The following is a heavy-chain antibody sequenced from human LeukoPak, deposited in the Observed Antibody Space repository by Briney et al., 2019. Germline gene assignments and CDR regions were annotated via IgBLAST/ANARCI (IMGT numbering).Heavy chain of an antibody. D-gene: IGHD6-13*01. V-gene: IGHV3-23*01. Sequence: GGSLRLSCAASGFTFSSYAMSWVRQAPRKGLEWVSGISGNGGYTYYADSVKGRFTISRDNSKNTLYLQMNSLRAEDTAVYYCAKAPYYSSSWYFFDYWGQGTLVTVSS. CDR2: ISGNGGYT. CDR1: GFTFSSYA. J-gene: IGHJ4*02. CDR3: AKAPYYSSSWYFFDY.